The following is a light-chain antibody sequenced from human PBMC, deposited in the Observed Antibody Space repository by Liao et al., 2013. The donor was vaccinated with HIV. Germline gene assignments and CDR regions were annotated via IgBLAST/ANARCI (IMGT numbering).Light chain of an antibody. CDR3: QVWDSSSDHGV. V-gene: IGLV3-21*04. J-gene: IGLJ1*01. CDR1: NIGSKS. CDR2: YDS. Sequence: SYELTQPPSVSVAPGKTARITCGGNNIGSKSVHWYQQKPGQAPVLVIYYDSDRPSGIPERFSGSNSGNMATLTISRVEAGDEADYYCQVWDSSSDHGVFGTGTKVTVL.